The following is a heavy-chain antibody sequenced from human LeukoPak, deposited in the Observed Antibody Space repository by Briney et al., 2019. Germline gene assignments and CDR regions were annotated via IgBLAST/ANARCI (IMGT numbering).Heavy chain of an antibody. D-gene: IGHD2-2*01. Sequence: PGGSLRLSCAASGFTFSTYSMNWVRQAPGEGLEWVSSISSSSSYIYYADSVKGRFTISRDNAKNSLFLQMNSLRAEDTAVYYCASSQYQPYYFDYWGQGTLVTVSS. J-gene: IGHJ4*02. CDR1: GFTFSTYS. V-gene: IGHV3-21*01. CDR3: ASSQYQPYYFDY. CDR2: ISSSSSYI.